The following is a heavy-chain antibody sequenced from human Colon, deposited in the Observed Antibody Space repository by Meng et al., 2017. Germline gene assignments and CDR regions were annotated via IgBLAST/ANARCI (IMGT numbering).Heavy chain of an antibody. CDR3: ARVTDLGGARRFDY. Sequence: SETLSLTCIVSGDSISGFYWNWIRQSPGNGLEWIGFVLSGGSINYNPSLKSRVTISIDLSKSQFSLKLTSMTAADTAVYYCARVTDLGGARRFDYWGPGTLVTVSS. J-gene: IGHJ4*02. CDR1: GDSISGFY. D-gene: IGHD4/OR15-4a*01. V-gene: IGHV4-59*01. CDR2: VLSGGSI.